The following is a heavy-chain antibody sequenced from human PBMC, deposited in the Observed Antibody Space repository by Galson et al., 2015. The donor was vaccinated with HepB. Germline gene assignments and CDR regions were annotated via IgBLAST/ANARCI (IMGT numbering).Heavy chain of an antibody. V-gene: IGHV3-23*01. CDR3: AKVERSSPSAAGMILYYFDY. J-gene: IGHJ4*02. D-gene: IGHD6-13*01. CDR2: ISGSGGST. CDR1: GFTFSSYA. Sequence: SLRLSCAASGFTFSSYAMSWVRQAPGKGLEWVSAISGSGGSTYYADSVKGRFTISRDNSKNTLYLQMNSLRAEDTAVYYCAKVERSSPSAAGMILYYFDYWGQGTLVTVSS.